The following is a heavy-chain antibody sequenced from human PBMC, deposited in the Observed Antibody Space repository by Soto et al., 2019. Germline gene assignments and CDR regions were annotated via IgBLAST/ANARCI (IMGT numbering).Heavy chain of an antibody. V-gene: IGHV1-18*01. D-gene: IGHD3-3*01. CDR1: GYTFTSYG. CDR2: ISAYNGNT. Sequence: QVQLVQSGAEVKKPGASVKVSCKASGYTFTSYGISWLRQAPGQVLEWMGWISAYNGNTDYSQKLQGRVTMTTHTSTSTAYMELRRLRSDDTAVYYWARSPPSIFGVVIPPAYYIDVWGKGTPVTVSS. J-gene: IGHJ6*03. CDR3: ARSPPSIFGVVIPPAYYIDV.